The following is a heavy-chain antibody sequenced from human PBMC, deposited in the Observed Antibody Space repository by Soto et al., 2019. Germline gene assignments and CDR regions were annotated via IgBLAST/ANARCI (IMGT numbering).Heavy chain of an antibody. V-gene: IGHV3-23*01. D-gene: IGHD3-10*01. Sequence: EVQVLDSGGGLVQPRGSLRLSCAASGFTFTNYPMAWVRQAPAKGLEWVSTISGSGGSTFYADSVKGRFTISRDNSKNTVYLQMNSLRVEDTAVYYCAKRPLKFEGSYFDYWGQGTLVTVSS. CDR1: GFTFTNYP. J-gene: IGHJ4*02. CDR2: ISGSGGST. CDR3: AKRPLKFEGSYFDY.